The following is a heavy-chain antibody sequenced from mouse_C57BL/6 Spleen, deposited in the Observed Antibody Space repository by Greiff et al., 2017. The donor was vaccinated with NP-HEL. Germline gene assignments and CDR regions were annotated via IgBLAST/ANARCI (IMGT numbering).Heavy chain of an antibody. Sequence: VQLQQPGAELVMPGASVKLSCKASGYTFTSYWMHWVKQRPGQGLEWIGEIDPSDSYTNCNQKFKGKSTLTVDKSSSTAYMQLSSLTSEDSAVYYCARRGLLRYLDYWGQGTTLTVSS. CDR3: ARRGLLRYLDY. V-gene: IGHV1-69*01. D-gene: IGHD1-1*01. J-gene: IGHJ2*01. CDR1: GYTFTSYW. CDR2: IDPSDSYT.